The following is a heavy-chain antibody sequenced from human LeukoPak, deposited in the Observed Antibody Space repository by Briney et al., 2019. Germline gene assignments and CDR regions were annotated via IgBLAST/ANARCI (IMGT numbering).Heavy chain of an antibody. V-gene: IGHV6-1*01. CDR1: GDSVSSNSAA. CDR2: TYYRSKWYN. J-gene: IGHJ1*01. D-gene: IGHD6-13*01. Sequence: SQTLSLTCAISGDSVSSNSAAWNWIRQSPSRGLEWLGRTYYRSKWYNDHAVSVKSRRTINPDTSKNQFSLQLNSVTPEDTAVYYCARGHPGVRGSSWYFRWSWYLQHWGQGTLVTVSS. CDR3: ARGHPGVRGSSWYFRWSWYLQH.